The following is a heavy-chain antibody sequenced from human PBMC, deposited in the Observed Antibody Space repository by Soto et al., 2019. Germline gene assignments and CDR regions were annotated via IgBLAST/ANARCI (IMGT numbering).Heavy chain of an antibody. CDR1: GLTFSSYA. D-gene: IGHD2-2*01. CDR3: AKDPGSEPVVPAALFDY. CDR2: ISGSGGST. J-gene: IGHJ4*02. Sequence: GGSLRLSCAASGLTFSSYAMSWVRQAPGKGLEWVSAISGSGGSTYYADSVKGRFTISRDNSKNTLYLQMNSLRAEDTAVYYCAKDPGSEPVVPAALFDYWGQGTLVTVSS. V-gene: IGHV3-23*01.